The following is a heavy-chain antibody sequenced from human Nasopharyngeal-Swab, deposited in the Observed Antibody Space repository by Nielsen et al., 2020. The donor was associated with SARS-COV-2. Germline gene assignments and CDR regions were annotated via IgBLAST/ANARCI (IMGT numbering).Heavy chain of an antibody. Sequence: WIRQPPGKGLEWIGEINHSGSTNYNPSLKSRVTISVDTSKNQFSLKLSSVTAADTAVYYCARGLCSPSCYELHWFDPWGQGTLVTVSS. CDR2: INHSGST. D-gene: IGHD2-2*01. V-gene: IGHV4-34*01. J-gene: IGHJ5*02. CDR3: ARGLCSPSCYELHWFDP.